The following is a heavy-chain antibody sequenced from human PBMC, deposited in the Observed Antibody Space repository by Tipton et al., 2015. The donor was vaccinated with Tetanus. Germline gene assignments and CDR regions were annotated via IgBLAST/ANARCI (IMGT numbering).Heavy chain of an antibody. D-gene: IGHD6-19*01. CDR1: GGTFSSYA. CDR3: ARESIAVAGIYINWFDP. CDR2: IIPIFGTA. Sequence: QVQLVQSGAEVKKPGSSVKVSCKAPGGTFSSYAISWVRQAPGQGLEWMGGIIPIFGTANYAQKFQGRVTITADESTSTAYMELSSLRSEDTAVYYCARESIAVAGIYINWFDPWGQGTLVTVSS. V-gene: IGHV1-69*01. J-gene: IGHJ5*02.